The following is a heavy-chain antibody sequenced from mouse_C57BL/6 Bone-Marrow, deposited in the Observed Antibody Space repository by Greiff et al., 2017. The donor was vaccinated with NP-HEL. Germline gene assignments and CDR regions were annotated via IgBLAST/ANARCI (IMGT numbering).Heavy chain of an antibody. D-gene: IGHD1-1*01. Sequence: QVTLKVSGPGILQSSQTLSLTCSFSGFSLSTSGMGVSWIRQPSGKGLEWLAHIYWDDDKRYNPSLKSRLTISKDTSRNQVFLKITSVDTADTATYYCARTSYYYGSSHWYFDVWGTGTTVTVSS. J-gene: IGHJ1*03. CDR2: IYWDDDK. CDR3: ARTSYYYGSSHWYFDV. V-gene: IGHV8-12*01. CDR1: GFSLSTSGMG.